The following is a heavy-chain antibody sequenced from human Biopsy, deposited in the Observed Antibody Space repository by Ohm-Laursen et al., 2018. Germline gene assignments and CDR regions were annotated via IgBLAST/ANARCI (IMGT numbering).Heavy chain of an antibody. V-gene: IGHV4-59*01. J-gene: IGHJ6*02. CDR3: ARDFRAGSGFLRSNNHYCGMDV. CDR2: IYYTGHT. Sequence: PPGTLSLTWPVSGGSIKSYYWNWIRQSPGKGLEWIGFIYYTGHTNYNPSLKSRVTMSVDTSQNQFSLNLNSVTAADTAVYYCARDFRAGSGFLRSNNHYCGMDVWGPGTRVTVSS. CDR1: GGSIKSYY. D-gene: IGHD5-24*01.